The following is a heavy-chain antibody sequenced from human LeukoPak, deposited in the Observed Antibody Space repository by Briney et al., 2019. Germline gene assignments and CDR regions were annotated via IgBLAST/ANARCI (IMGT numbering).Heavy chain of an antibody. CDR1: GFSLTTRGMC. Sequence: SGPALVKPTQTLILTCTFSGFSLTTRGMCVSWIRHPPMKALERLARIDWDDDKFYNTSLKTRLTISKDTSKNQEVLTMTNMDPVDTATYYCARTGCYYDSSGYSYWGQGTLVTVSS. J-gene: IGHJ4*02. CDR3: ARTGCYYDSSGYSY. CDR2: IDWDDDK. V-gene: IGHV2-70*17. D-gene: IGHD3-22*01.